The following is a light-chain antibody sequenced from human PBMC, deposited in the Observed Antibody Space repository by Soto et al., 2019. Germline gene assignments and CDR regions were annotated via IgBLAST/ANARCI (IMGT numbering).Light chain of an antibody. Sequence: QSALTQPASVSGSPGQSITITCTGTRSDVGNYNLVSWYQQHPGKAPKLMIYEGSKRPSGVSNRFSGSKSGNTASLTISGLQAEDEADYYCSSYVGSSTLLFGGGTQLTVL. CDR3: SSYVGSSTLL. CDR1: RSDVGNYNL. J-gene: IGLJ2*01. V-gene: IGLV2-23*01. CDR2: EGS.